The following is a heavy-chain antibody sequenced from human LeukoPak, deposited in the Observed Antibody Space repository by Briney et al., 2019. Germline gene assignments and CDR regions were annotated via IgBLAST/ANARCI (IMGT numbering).Heavy chain of an antibody. V-gene: IGHV1-8*01. CDR2: MNPNSGNT. CDR3: ARGRIYYGSGVRDYCYNCMDV. D-gene: IGHD3-10*01. CDR1: GYTFSSYD. Sequence: ASVKVSCKASGYTFSSYDINWVRQSTGQGLEWMGWMNPNSGNTGYAQKFQGRVTMTRDTSTSTVYMELSSLRSEDTAVYYCARGRIYYGSGVRDYCYNCMDVWGQGTTVTVSS. J-gene: IGHJ6*02.